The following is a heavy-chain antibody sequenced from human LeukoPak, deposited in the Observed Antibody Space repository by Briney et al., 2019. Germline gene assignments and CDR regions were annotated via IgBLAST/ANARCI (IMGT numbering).Heavy chain of an antibody. J-gene: IGHJ4*02. CDR2: ITTKRSNYAT. CDR3: TTYRSGHY. Sequence: GGSLRLSCAASGFTFSDSDIHWVRQASGKGLEWVGRITTKRSNYATAYTASVKGRFTISRHDSENTAYLQMNSLKTEDTALYYCTTYRSGHYWGQGTLVTVSS. CDR1: GFTFSDSD. V-gene: IGHV3-73*01. D-gene: IGHD6-19*01.